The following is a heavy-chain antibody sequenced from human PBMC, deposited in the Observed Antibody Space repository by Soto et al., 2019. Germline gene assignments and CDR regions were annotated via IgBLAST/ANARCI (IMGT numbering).Heavy chain of an antibody. CDR2: ISGSGGST. V-gene: IGHV3-23*01. CDR1: GFTFSSYA. CDR3: AKGHRLAAAGYDAFDI. Sequence: RRLSCAASGFTFSSYAMSWVRQAPGKGLEWVSAISGSGGSTYYADSVKGRFTISRDNSKNTLYLQMNSLRAEDTAVYYCAKGHRLAAAGYDAFDIWGQGTMVTVSS. J-gene: IGHJ3*02. D-gene: IGHD6-13*01.